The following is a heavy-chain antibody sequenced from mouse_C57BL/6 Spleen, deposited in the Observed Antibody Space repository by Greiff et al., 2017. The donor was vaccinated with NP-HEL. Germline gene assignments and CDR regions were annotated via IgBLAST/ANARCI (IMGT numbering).Heavy chain of an antibody. CDR3: ARGYAMDY. Sequence: VNVVESGPELVKPGASVKISCKASGYAFSSSWMNWVKQRPGKGLEWIGRIYPGDGDTNYNGKFKGKATLTADKSSSTAYMQLSSLTSEDSAVYFCARGYAMDYWGQGTSVTVSS. V-gene: IGHV1-82*01. CDR1: GYAFSSSW. J-gene: IGHJ4*01. CDR2: IYPGDGDT.